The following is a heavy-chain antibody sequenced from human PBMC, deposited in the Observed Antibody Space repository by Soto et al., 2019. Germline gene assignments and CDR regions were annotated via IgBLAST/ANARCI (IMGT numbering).Heavy chain of an antibody. V-gene: IGHV1-2*02. D-gene: IGHD3-3*01. Sequence: ASVKVSCKASGYTFTGYYMHWVRQAPGQGPEWMGWINPNSGGTNYAQKFQGRVTMTRDTSISTAYMELSRLRSDDTAVYYCARGRHDFWSGYRRPNDAFDSWGQGTMVTVSS. CDR1: GYTFTGYY. CDR3: ARGRHDFWSGYRRPNDAFDS. CDR2: INPNSGGT. J-gene: IGHJ3*02.